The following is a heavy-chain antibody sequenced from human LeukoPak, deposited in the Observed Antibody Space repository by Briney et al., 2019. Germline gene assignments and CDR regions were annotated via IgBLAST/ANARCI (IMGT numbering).Heavy chain of an antibody. D-gene: IGHD3-10*01. CDR1: GFTFDDYA. J-gene: IGHJ6*02. V-gene: IGHV3-9*01. Sequence: GGSLRLSCAASGFTFDDYAMHWVRQAPGKGLEWVSGISWNSGSIGYADSVEGRFTISRDDSKSTFYLQMNSLRPEDTAVYYCAKANRDHLSHYYGVDVWGPGTTV. CDR2: ISWNSGSI. CDR3: AKANRDHLSHYYGVDV.